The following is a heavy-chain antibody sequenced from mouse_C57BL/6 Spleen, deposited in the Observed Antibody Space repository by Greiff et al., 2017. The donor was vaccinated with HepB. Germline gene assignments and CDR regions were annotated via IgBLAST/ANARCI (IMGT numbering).Heavy chain of an antibody. CDR1: GFTFSSYG. CDR2: ISSGGSYT. J-gene: IGHJ2*01. V-gene: IGHV5-6*01. D-gene: IGHD1-1*01. CDR3: ARHYYGSSYGYYYFDY. Sequence: DVQLQESGGDLVKPGGSLKLSCAASGFTFSSYGMSWVRQTPDKRLEWVATISSGGSYTYYPDSVKGRFTISRDNAKNTLYLQMSSLKSEDTAMYYCARHYYGSSYGYYYFDYWGQGTTLTVSS.